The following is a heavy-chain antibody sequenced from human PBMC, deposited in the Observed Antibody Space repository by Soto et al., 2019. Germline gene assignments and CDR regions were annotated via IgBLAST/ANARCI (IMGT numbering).Heavy chain of an antibody. Sequence: SETLSLTCTVSGGSISSYYWSWIRQPPGKGLEWIGYIYYSGSTNYNPSLKSRVTISVDTSKNQFSLKLSSVTAADTAVYYCARGPLGYCSGGSCGGFDYWGQGTLVTVSS. CDR1: GGSISSYY. J-gene: IGHJ4*02. CDR2: IYYSGST. CDR3: ARGPLGYCSGGSCGGFDY. V-gene: IGHV4-59*01. D-gene: IGHD2-15*01.